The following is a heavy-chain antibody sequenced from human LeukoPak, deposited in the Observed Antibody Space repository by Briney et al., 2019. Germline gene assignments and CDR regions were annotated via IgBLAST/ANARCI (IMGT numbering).Heavy chain of an antibody. CDR1: GFTFSSYG. CDR3: ARAGIAVAGTSGTDY. CDR2: ISYDGSNK. J-gene: IGHJ4*02. V-gene: IGHV3-30*03. D-gene: IGHD6-19*01. Sequence: GRSLRLSCAASGFTFSSYGMHWVRQAPGKGLEWVAVISYDGSNKNYVDSVKGRFTISRDNSKNTLYLQMNSLRAEDTAVYYCARAGIAVAGTSGTDYWGQGTLVTVSS.